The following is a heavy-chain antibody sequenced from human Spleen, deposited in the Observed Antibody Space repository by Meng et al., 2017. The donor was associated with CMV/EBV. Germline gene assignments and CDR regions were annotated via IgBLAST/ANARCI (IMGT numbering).Heavy chain of an antibody. J-gene: IGHJ4*02. Sequence: YPFPNSWIAWVVPRPGRGLECVGIIYPGESDIRYSLSFQDPVPLSADKSISTAYLQWHSLKASDSAMSYCSRGPETEELDYWGPGTLVTVSS. CDR1: YPFPNSW. V-gene: IGHV5-51*01. CDR2: IYPGESDI. CDR3: SRGPETEELDY.